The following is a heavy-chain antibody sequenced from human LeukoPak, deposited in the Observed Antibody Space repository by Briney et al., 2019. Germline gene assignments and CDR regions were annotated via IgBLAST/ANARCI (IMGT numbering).Heavy chain of an antibody. J-gene: IGHJ4*02. Sequence: ASETLSLTCSVSGVSISSTNYFWGWIRQPPGKGLEWIGGLLYSGFTYYHPSLKSRVSISVDTSKNQFSPKLTSVTAADTAVYFCFADRGGDQGDSWGQGTLVTVSS. D-gene: IGHD3-16*01. V-gene: IGHV4-39*07. CDR2: LLYSGFT. CDR3: FADRGGDQGDS. CDR1: GVSISSTNYF.